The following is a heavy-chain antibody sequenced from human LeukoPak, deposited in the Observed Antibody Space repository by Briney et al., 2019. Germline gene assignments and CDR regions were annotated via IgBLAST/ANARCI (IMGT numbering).Heavy chain of an antibody. Sequence: GGSLRLSCAASGFTFSNYWMTWVRQAPGKGLEWVANIKQDGSNKYYVDSVRGRFTISRDNAKNSLYLQMNSLRAEDTAVYYCARRGRGSSSWYEDYFDYWGQGILVTVSS. J-gene: IGHJ4*02. CDR2: IKQDGSNK. V-gene: IGHV3-7*01. D-gene: IGHD6-13*01. CDR3: ARRGRGSSSWYEDYFDY. CDR1: GFTFSNYW.